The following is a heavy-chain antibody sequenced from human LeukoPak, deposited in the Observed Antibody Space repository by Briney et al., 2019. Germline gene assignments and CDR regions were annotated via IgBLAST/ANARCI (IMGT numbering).Heavy chain of an antibody. D-gene: IGHD6-13*01. CDR1: GYTFTGYY. CDR3: ARIQAAGGTMYAFDV. J-gene: IGHJ3*01. V-gene: IGHV1-2*02. Sequence: GASVKVSCKASGYTFTGYYMHWVRQAPGQGLEWMGWINPNSGGTNYAQKFQGRVTMTRDTSISTAYMELRSLRSDDTAVYYCARIQAAGGTMYAFDVWGQGTMVTVSS. CDR2: INPNSGGT.